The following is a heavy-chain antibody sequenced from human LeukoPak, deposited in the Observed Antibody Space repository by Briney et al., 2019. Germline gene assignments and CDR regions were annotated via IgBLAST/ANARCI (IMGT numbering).Heavy chain of an antibody. CDR1: GFTLSSFG. V-gene: IGHV3-33*01. D-gene: IGHD3-16*01. Sequence: GSLRLSCAASGFTLSSFGMVWVRQAPGKGLEWVTLMWYDGRNKYYADSVKGRFTISRDNSKNTVYLQMNSLRGEDTAVYYCARVGDMEAFDIWGQGTRVTVSS. J-gene: IGHJ3*02. CDR3: ARVGDMEAFDI. CDR2: MWYDGRNK.